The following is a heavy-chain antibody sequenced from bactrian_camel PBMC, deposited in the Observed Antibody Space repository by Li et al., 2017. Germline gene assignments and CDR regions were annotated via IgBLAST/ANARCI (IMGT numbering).Heavy chain of an antibody. J-gene: IGHJ4*01. CDR1: GFTLGSYW. V-gene: IGHV3S1*01. CDR3: VSRDCEH. CDR2: IWTGGTT. Sequence: VQLVESGGGLVQPGGSLRLSCAASGFTLGSYWTVWVRQAPGKGLEWVSTIWTGGTTVYADSVKGRFTASRDYAKNTVYLQMNSLKPEDTAAYYCVSRDCEHWGQGTQVTVS.